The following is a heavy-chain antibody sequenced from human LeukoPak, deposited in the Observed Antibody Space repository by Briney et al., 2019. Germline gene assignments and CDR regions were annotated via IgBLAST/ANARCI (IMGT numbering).Heavy chain of an antibody. Sequence: SETLSLTCTVSGGSISSSSYYWGWIRQPPGKGLEWIGSIYYSGSTYYNPSLKSRVTRSVDTSKNQFSLKLSSVTAADTAVYYCVGSGFDFWSGYYPWGQGTLVTVSS. D-gene: IGHD3-3*01. V-gene: IGHV4-39*01. J-gene: IGHJ5*02. CDR3: VGSGFDFWSGYYP. CDR1: GGSISSSSYY. CDR2: IYYSGST.